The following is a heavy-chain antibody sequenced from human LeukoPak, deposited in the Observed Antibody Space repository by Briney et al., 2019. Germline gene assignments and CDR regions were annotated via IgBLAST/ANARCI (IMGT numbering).Heavy chain of an antibody. V-gene: IGHV1-18*01. Sequence: EASVKVSCKASGYTFTSYGISWVRQAPGQGLEWMGWISAYNGNTNYAQKLQGRVTMTTDTSTSTAYMELSRLRSDDTAVYYCASGYDYPKGDYWGQGTLVTVSS. J-gene: IGHJ4*02. CDR2: ISAYNGNT. D-gene: IGHD5-12*01. CDR3: ASGYDYPKGDY. CDR1: GYTFTSYG.